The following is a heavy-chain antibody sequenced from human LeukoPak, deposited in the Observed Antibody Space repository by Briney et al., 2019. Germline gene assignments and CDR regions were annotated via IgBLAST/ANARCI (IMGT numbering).Heavy chain of an antibody. Sequence: GGSLRLSCAASGFTFSSYAMSWVRQAPGKGLEWVSTTSGSGGSTYYADSVKGRFTISRDNSKNTLYLQMNSLRAEDTAIYYCAKEAPYYYDSSGLYWGQGTLVTVSS. CDR2: TSGSGGST. V-gene: IGHV3-23*01. D-gene: IGHD3-22*01. J-gene: IGHJ4*02. CDR3: AKEAPYYYDSSGLY. CDR1: GFTFSSYA.